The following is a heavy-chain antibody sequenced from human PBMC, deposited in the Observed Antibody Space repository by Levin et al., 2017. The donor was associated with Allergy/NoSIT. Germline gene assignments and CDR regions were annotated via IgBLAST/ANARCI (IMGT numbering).Heavy chain of an antibody. Sequence: PGGSLRLSCAASGFTFSSYAMHWVRQAPGKGLEWVAVISYDGSNKYYADSVKGRFTISRDNSKNTLYLQMNSLRAEDTAVYYCARDRSITMVRGGTHFDYWGQGTLVTVSS. V-gene: IGHV3-30*04. D-gene: IGHD3-10*01. CDR2: ISYDGSNK. CDR3: ARDRSITMVRGGTHFDY. CDR1: GFTFSSYA. J-gene: IGHJ4*02.